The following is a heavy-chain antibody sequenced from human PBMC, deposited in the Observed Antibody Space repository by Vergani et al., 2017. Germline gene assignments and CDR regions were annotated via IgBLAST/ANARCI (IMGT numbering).Heavy chain of an antibody. Sequence: QVTLKESGPVLVKPTETLTLTCTVSGFSLSNARMGVSWIRQPPGKALEWLAHIFSNDEKSYSTSLKSRLTISKDTSKSQVVLTMTNMDPVDTATYYCARTKYYYDSSGYYYLFDYWGQGTLVTVSS. V-gene: IGHV2-26*01. CDR1: GFSLSNARMG. D-gene: IGHD3-22*01. J-gene: IGHJ4*02. CDR2: IFSNDEK. CDR3: ARTKYYYDSSGYYYLFDY.